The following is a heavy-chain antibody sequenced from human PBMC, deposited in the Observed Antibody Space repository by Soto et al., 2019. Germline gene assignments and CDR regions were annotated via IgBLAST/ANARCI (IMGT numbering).Heavy chain of an antibody. CDR1: GGSISSGGYS. J-gene: IGHJ1*01. CDR3: ASYGSGDIISAEYFQH. D-gene: IGHD3-10*01. Sequence: PSETLSLTCAVSGGSISSGGYSWSWIRQPPGKGLEWIGYIYHSGSTYYNPSLKSRVTISVDRSKNQFSLKLSSVTAADTAVYYCASYGSGDIISAEYFQHWGQGTLVTVSS. CDR2: IYHSGST. V-gene: IGHV4-30-2*01.